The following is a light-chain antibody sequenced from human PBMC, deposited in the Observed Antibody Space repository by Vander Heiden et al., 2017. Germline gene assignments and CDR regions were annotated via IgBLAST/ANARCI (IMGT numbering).Light chain of an antibody. CDR1: DLGQRF. Sequence: SYDLTQPHSVSVSPGPTATITCSGDDLGQRFTSWYQQKPGQSPVSVIYQDNKRPSGIPERFSGSSSGNTATLTITGTQTMDEADYYCQAWDSSAGQVFGTGTKVTVL. J-gene: IGLJ1*01. CDR2: QDN. CDR3: QAWDSSAGQV. V-gene: IGLV3-1*01.